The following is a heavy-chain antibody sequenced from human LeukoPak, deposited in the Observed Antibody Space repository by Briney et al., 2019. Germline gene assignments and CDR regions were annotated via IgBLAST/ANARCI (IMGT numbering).Heavy chain of an antibody. D-gene: IGHD2-21*02. J-gene: IGHJ4*02. CDR2: INPNGGGT. CDR3: SQRDSCGGDCYSSVDY. Sequence: ASVKVSCKASGYTFTGYYMHWVRQAPGQGLEWMGRINPNGGGTNFAQKFQGRVTMTSDTSISTAYMELSRLRSDDAAVYYCSQRDSCGGDCYSSVDYWGQGTLVTVSS. CDR1: GYTFTGYY. V-gene: IGHV1-2*06.